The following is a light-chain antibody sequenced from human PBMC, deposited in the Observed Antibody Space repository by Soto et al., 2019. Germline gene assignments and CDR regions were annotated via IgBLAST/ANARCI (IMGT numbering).Light chain of an antibody. J-gene: IGKJ1*01. V-gene: IGKV1-39*01. CDR3: QQSSSMPWT. Sequence: DIQMTQSPSSLSASVGDRVTITFRTSQSVTSHLNWFQQKPGKAPNLLIYGASNLQSGVPSRFSGSGSGTDFTLTISSLQPEDFASYYCQQSSSMPWTFGQGTKVDI. CDR2: GAS. CDR1: QSVTSH.